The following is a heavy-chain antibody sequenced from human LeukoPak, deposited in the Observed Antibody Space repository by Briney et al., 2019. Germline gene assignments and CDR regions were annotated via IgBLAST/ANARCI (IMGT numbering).Heavy chain of an antibody. D-gene: IGHD5-12*01. V-gene: IGHV3-7*01. Sequence: GGSLRLSCAASGFTFGSYAMSWVRQAPGKGLEWVAHINQDGSKEYYMDSVKARFTISRDNAKNSLSLQMNSLRAEDTAVYYCVRDGGVSGYDLLDYWGQGTLVTVSS. J-gene: IGHJ4*02. CDR1: GFTFGSYA. CDR3: VRDGGVSGYDLLDY. CDR2: INQDGSKE.